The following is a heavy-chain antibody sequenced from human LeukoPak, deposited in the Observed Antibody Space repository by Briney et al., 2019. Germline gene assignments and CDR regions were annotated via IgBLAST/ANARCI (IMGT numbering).Heavy chain of an antibody. CDR3: AGGHGGNSGCFDY. Sequence: GGSLRLSCAASGFTFSSYGMHWVRQAPGKGLEWVAFIRYDGSNKYYADSVKGRFTISRDNSKNTLYLQMNRLRAEDTAVYYCAGGHGGNSGCFDYWGQGTLVTVSS. CDR2: IRYDGSNK. D-gene: IGHD4-23*01. J-gene: IGHJ4*02. CDR1: GFTFSSYG. V-gene: IGHV3-30*02.